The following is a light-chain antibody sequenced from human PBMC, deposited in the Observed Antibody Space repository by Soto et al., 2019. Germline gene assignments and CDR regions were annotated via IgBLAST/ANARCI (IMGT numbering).Light chain of an antibody. CDR2: GAS. V-gene: IGKV1-12*01. CDR3: QQAYSFPLT. Sequence: DIQMTQSPSSVSASVGDRVTITCRASQGLGVWLGWYQQKPGKAPQLLIFGASGLQSGVPSRFSGGGSGTDFTLTISSLQPEDFATYYCQQAYSFPLTFGGGTKVDIK. J-gene: IGKJ4*01. CDR1: QGLGVW.